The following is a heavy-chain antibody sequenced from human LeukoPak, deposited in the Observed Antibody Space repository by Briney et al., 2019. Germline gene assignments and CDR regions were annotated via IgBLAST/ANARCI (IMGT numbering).Heavy chain of an antibody. D-gene: IGHD2-2*01. CDR2: INWNGGST. V-gene: IGHV3-20*04. J-gene: IGHJ3*02. CDR1: GFTFDDYG. Sequence: AGGSLRLSCAASGFTFDDYGMSWVRHAPGKGLEWVSGINWNGGSTVYADSVKRRFPISRDNAKNPLYLQMNSLRAEDTALYYCARDLGYCSSTSCPTPGLDIWGQGTMVTVSS. CDR3: ARDLGYCSSTSCPTPGLDI.